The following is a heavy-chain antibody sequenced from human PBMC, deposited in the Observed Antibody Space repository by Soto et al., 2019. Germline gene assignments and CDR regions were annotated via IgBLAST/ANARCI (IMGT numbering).Heavy chain of an antibody. J-gene: IGHJ4*02. V-gene: IGHV3-9*01. CDR3: VKDVRAYYFDSTSAFEH. D-gene: IGHD3-10*01. Sequence: EVELVESGGGLVQPGRSLRLSCAASGFTFDDCAMHWVRQAPGKGLEWVAAISWDTNSMAYADSVKGRFTISRDNARNSLHLELKGLRAEDTAFYYCVKDVRAYYFDSTSAFEHWGEGTLVTVSS. CDR1: GFTFDDCA. CDR2: ISWDTNSM.